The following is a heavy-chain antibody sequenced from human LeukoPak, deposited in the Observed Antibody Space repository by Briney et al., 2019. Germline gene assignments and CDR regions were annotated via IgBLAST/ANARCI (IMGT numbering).Heavy chain of an antibody. V-gene: IGHV4-39*07. D-gene: IGHD1-26*01. CDR2: IYYSGRT. Sequence: PSETLSLTCTASGGSISSSSYYWGWIRQPPGKGLEWIVSIYYSGRTYYNPSLKSRLTISVDTSRNHFSLKLSSVTAADTAVYYCARDVSGKWELHYYFDYWGQGTLVTVSS. CDR1: GGSISSSSYY. CDR3: ARDVSGKWELHYYFDY. J-gene: IGHJ4*02.